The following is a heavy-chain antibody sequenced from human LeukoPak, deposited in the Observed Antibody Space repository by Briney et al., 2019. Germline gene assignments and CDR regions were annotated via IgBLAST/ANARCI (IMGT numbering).Heavy chain of an antibody. CDR2: INTDGSST. J-gene: IGHJ5*02. Sequence: GGSLRLSCAASGFTFSSYWMHWVRQAPGKGLVWVSRINTDGSSTSYADSVKGRFTISRDNAKNTLYLQMNSLRAEDTAVYYCARAGVTVTKNWFDPWGQGTLVTVSS. V-gene: IGHV3-74*01. CDR1: GFTFSSYW. D-gene: IGHD4-17*01. CDR3: ARAGVTVTKNWFDP.